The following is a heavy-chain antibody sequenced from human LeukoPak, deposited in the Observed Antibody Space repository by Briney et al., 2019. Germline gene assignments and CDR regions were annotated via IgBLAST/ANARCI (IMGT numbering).Heavy chain of an antibody. CDR1: GGSISSYY. CDR3: ARAYTSSCRWFDS. D-gene: IGHD6-13*01. V-gene: IGHV4-59*12. CDR2: IYYSGST. J-gene: IGHJ5*01. Sequence: SETLSLTCTVSGGSISSYYWSWIRQPPGKGLEWIGYIYYSGSTYYNPSLKSRVTISVDTSKNQFSLKLNSVTAADTAMYYCARAYTSSCRWFDSWGQGTLVTVSS.